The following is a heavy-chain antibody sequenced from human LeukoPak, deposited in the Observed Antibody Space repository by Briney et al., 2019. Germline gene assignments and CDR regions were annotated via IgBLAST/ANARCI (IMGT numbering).Heavy chain of an antibody. J-gene: IGHJ4*02. CDR3: ARYSGSYYYGFDD. D-gene: IGHD1-26*01. CDR1: GFTFSSYW. CDR2: IKEDGSEK. V-gene: IGHV3-7*05. Sequence: GGSLRLSCAASGFTFSSYWMSWVRQAPGKGLEWVANIKEDGSEKYYVDLVKGRFTISRDNAKNSLDLQMNSLRAEDTAVYYCARYSGSYYYGFDDWGQGTLVTVSS.